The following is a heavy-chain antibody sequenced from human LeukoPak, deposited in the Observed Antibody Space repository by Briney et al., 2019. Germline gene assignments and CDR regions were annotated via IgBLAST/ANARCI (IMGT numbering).Heavy chain of an antibody. CDR2: ISAYNGNT. V-gene: IGHV1-18*01. CDR1: GYTFTSYG. Sequence: ASVKVSCKASGYTFTSYGISWVRQAPGQGLEWMGWISAYNGNTNCAQKLQGRVTMTTDTSTSTAYMELRSLRSDDTAVYYCARDVPSGGSYPNYYYYMDVWGKGTTVTVSS. D-gene: IGHD1-26*01. CDR3: ARDVPSGGSYPNYYYYMDV. J-gene: IGHJ6*03.